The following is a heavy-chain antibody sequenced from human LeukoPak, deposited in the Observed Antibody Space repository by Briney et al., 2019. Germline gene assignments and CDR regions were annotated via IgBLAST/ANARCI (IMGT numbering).Heavy chain of an antibody. CDR2: VYYSGNT. J-gene: IGHJ4*02. CDR3: ARAGSSGSLIDY. V-gene: IGHV4-59*13. Sequence: SETLSLTCTVSGDSISSYYWSWIRQPPGKGLEWIGYVYYSGNTNYNPSLKSRVTISLDTSKNQFSLKLSSVTAADTAVYHCARAGSSGSLIDYWGQGTLVTVSS. D-gene: IGHD3-22*01. CDR1: GDSISSYY.